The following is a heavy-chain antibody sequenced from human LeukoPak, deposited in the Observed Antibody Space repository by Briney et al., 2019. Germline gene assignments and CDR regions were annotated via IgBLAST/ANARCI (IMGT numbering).Heavy chain of an antibody. J-gene: IGHJ4*02. CDR2: IIPLFGTA. D-gene: IGHD3-22*01. V-gene: IGHV1-69*13. Sequence: GASVKVSCKASGYTFNSFVISWVRQAPGQGLEWMGGIIPLFGTANYAQKFQDRATITADESTSTAYMELSSLRSEDTAFYYCARLGGDSSDYPFDHWGQGTLVTVSS. CDR1: GYTFNSFV. CDR3: ARLGGDSSDYPFDH.